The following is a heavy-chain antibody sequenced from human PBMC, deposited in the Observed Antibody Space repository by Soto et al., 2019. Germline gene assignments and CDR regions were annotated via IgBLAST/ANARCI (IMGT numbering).Heavy chain of an antibody. D-gene: IGHD2-2*01. Sequence: EVQLVETGGGLIQPGGSQILSCAASGFTVSSKYMSWLRQAPGKGLEWVSIIYSDGNTYYADSVRGRFTISRDNSKNTLNLQMNSLRAGDTAVYFCARGRGNCVVTTCYLPFDSWGQGTLVTVSS. CDR1: GFTVSSKY. CDR3: ARGRGNCVVTTCYLPFDS. V-gene: IGHV3-53*02. J-gene: IGHJ4*02. CDR2: IYSDGNT.